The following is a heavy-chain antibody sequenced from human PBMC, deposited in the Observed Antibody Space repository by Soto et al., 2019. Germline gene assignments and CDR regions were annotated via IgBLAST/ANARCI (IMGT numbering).Heavy chain of an antibody. V-gene: IGHV3-30*03. D-gene: IGHD5-18*01. CDR1: GFTFSSYG. Sequence: PGGSLRLSCAASGFTFSSYGMHWVRQAPGKGLEWVAVISYDGSNKYYADSVKGRFTISRDNPKNTLYLQMNSLRAEDTAVYYCATALQLWVNSTRLYGMDVWGQGTTVTVSS. CDR2: ISYDGSNK. J-gene: IGHJ6*02. CDR3: ATALQLWVNSTRLYGMDV.